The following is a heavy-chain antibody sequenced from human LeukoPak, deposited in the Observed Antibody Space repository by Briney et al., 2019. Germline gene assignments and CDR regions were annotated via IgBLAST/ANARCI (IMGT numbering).Heavy chain of an antibody. V-gene: IGHV3-74*01. CDR3: ARVSSVTTTTQGAFDI. Sequence: GGSLRLSCAASGFTFSSYWMHWVRQAPGKGLVWVSRINSDGSRTNYADSVKGRITISRDNSKNTLYLQMNSLRAEDTAVYYCARVSSVTTTTQGAFDIWGQGTMVTVSS. CDR2: INSDGSRT. D-gene: IGHD4-17*01. CDR1: GFTFSSYW. J-gene: IGHJ3*02.